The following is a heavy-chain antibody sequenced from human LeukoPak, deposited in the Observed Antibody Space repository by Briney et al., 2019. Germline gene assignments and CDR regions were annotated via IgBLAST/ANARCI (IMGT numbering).Heavy chain of an antibody. V-gene: IGHV3-21*01. CDR2: ISSSSSYI. Sequence: PGGSLRLSCAASGFTFSSYSMNWVRQAPGKGLEWVSSISSSSSYIYYADSVKGRFTISRDNAKNSLYLQMNSLRAEDAAVYYCAGAPYYYNDGSAYSWGLNNWGRGTLVTVSS. CDR3: AGAPYYYNDGSAYSWGLNN. J-gene: IGHJ4*02. D-gene: IGHD3-22*01. CDR1: GFTFSSYS.